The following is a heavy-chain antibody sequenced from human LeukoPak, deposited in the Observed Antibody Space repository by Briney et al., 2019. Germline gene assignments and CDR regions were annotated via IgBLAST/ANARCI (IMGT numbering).Heavy chain of an antibody. CDR3: ARGHWGLDS. V-gene: IGHV3-11*04. D-gene: IGHD7-27*01. CDR2: ISHTGTTI. J-gene: IGHJ4*02. CDR1: GFTFSDHY. Sequence: GGSLRLSCAASGFTFSDHYMSWIRQAPGRGLEWVSYISHTGTTIYYADSVKGRFTLSRDNARNSLYLQMNSLRAEDTAVYYCARGHWGLDSWGQGTLVSVSS.